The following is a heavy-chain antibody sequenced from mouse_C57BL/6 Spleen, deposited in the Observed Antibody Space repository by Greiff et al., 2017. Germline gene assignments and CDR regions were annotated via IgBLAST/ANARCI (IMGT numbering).Heavy chain of an antibody. J-gene: IGHJ3*01. CDR1: GYTFTSYW. D-gene: IGHD2-2*01. CDR2: INPSNGGT. Sequence: VQLQQPGTELVKPGASVKLSCKASGYTFTSYWMHWVKQRPGQGLEWIGNINPSNGGTNYNEKFKSKATLTVDKSSSTAYMQLSSLASEDSAVYYCARGGYGYLAWFAYWGQGTLVTVSA. V-gene: IGHV1-53*01. CDR3: ARGGYGYLAWFAY.